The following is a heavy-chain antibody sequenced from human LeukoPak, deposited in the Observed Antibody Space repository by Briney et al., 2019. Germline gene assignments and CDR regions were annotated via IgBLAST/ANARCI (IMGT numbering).Heavy chain of an antibody. J-gene: IGHJ6*02. CDR1: GFAVSDNC. D-gene: IGHD3-10*01. CDR3: ARERIYFGSGRDLTDARLFYYYGMDI. Sequence: GGSLRLSCVASGFAVSDNCMSWVRQAPGKGPEWVSVIYGDGDTYFSDFVKGRFTISRDNSKNTLYLQMNSLRAEDTAVYYCARERIYFGSGRDLTDARLFYYYGMDIWGQGTTVTVSS. V-gene: IGHV3-53*01. CDR2: IYGDGDT.